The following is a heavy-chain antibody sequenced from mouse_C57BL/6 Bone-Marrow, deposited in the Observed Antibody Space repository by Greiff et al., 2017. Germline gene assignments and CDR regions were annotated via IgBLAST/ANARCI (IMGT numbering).Heavy chain of an antibody. CDR3: SRLRALDSSGYVD. CDR1: GFSLSTFGMG. D-gene: IGHD3-2*02. Sequence: QVTLKECGPGILQPSQTLSLTCSFSGFSLSTFGMGVGWIRQPSGKGLEWLAHIWWDDDKYYNQALKRRLTTSKDTSKSQVFLNIANVDPAYSATDFCSRLRALDSSGYVDWGQGTLVTVSA. J-gene: IGHJ3*01. CDR2: IWWDDDK. V-gene: IGHV8-8*01.